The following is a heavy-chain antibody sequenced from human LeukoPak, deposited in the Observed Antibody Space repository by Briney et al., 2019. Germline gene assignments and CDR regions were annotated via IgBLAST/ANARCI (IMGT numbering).Heavy chain of an antibody. CDR1: GYSISSGYY. CDR3: ARHHLWFREFQDAFDI. D-gene: IGHD3-10*01. V-gene: IGHV4-38-2*01. Sequence: SETLSLTCAVSGYSISSGYYWGWIRQPPGKGLEWIGSIYHSGSTYYNPSLKSRVTISVDTSKNQFSLKLSSVTAADTAVYYCARHHLWFREFQDAFDIWGQGTMVTVSS. CDR2: IYHSGST. J-gene: IGHJ3*02.